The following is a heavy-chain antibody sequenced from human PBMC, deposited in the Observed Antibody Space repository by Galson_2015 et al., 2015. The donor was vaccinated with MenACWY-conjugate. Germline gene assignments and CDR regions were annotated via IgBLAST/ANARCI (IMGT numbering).Heavy chain of an antibody. CDR2: IYYSGST. CDR3: ATETSGSYYYFDQ. J-gene: IGHJ4*02. D-gene: IGHD1-26*01. Sequence: LRLSCAASGFTFSTYAMNWVRQAPGKGLEWIGSIYYSGSTYYSPSLMSRLSMSVDMSNNQVSLKLSSVTAADTAMYYCATETSGSYYYFDQWGQGTPVTVSS. V-gene: IGHV4-59*04. CDR1: GFTFSTYA.